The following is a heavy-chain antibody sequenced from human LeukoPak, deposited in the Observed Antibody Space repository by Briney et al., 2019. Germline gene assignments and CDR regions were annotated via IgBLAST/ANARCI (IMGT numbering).Heavy chain of an antibody. V-gene: IGHV1-69*05. CDR1: GGTFSSYA. J-gene: IGHJ5*02. Sequence: SVKVSCKASGGTFSSYAISWVRQAPGQGLEWMGGIIPIFGTANYAQKFQGRVTITTDESTSTAYMELSSLRSEDTAVHYCASMCSSTSCYTSWFDPWGQGTLVTVSS. CDR2: IIPIFGTA. D-gene: IGHD2-2*02. CDR3: ASMCSSTSCYTSWFDP.